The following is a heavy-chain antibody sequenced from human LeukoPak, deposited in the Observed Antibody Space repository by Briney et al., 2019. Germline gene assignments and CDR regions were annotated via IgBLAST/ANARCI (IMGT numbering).Heavy chain of an antibody. CDR2: IYTTGST. D-gene: IGHD6-13*01. V-gene: IGHV4-61*08. Sequence: PSETLSLTCTVSGGSISSGGYSWSWIRQPPGKGLEWIGYIYTTGSTDYNPSLKSRVTMSGDTSKNQFSLKLSSATAADTAVYYCARRSPGSSWYFDYWGQGTLVTVSS. J-gene: IGHJ4*02. CDR3: ARRSPGSSWYFDY. CDR1: GGSISSGGYS.